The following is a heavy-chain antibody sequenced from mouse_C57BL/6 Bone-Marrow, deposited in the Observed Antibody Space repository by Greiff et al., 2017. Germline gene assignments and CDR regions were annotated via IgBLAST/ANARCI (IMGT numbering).Heavy chain of an antibody. D-gene: IGHD1-1*01. J-gene: IGHJ1*03. CDR3: ARRIGYYYGSRGYFDV. CDR1: RYTFTSYW. Sequence: QVQLQQPGAELVKPGASVKLSCKASRYTFTSYWMHWVKQRPGQGLEWIGMIHPNSGSTNYNEKFKSKATLTVDKSSSTAYMQLSSLTSEDSAVYYCARRIGYYYGSRGYFDVWGTGTTVTVSS. V-gene: IGHV1-64*01. CDR2: IHPNSGST.